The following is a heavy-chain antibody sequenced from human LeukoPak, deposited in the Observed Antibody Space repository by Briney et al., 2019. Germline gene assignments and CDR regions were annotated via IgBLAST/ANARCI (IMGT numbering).Heavy chain of an antibody. CDR3: ARDDYSMDV. CDR1: GLTFSTYA. J-gene: IGHJ6*02. CDR2: ISYDGGNK. Sequence: GRSLRLSCAASGLTFSTYAMHWVRQAPGKGLEWVVVISYDGGNKYYADSVKGRFTISRDNSKNTLYLQMNSLRAEDTAVYYCARDDYSMDVWGQGTTVTVSS. V-gene: IGHV3-30-3*01.